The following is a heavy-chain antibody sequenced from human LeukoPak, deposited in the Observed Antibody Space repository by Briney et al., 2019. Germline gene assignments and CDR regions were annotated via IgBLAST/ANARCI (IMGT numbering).Heavy chain of an antibody. Sequence: GRSLTLSCAASGFTFSSYAMHWVRPAPGKGLEWVAVISYDGSNKYYADSVKGRFTISRDNSKNALYLQMNSLRAEDTAVYYCAREYYYGSGSYYGSYYYYGMDVWGKGTTVTVSS. CDR2: ISYDGSNK. D-gene: IGHD3-10*01. V-gene: IGHV3-30*04. J-gene: IGHJ6*04. CDR3: AREYYYGSGSYYGSYYYYGMDV. CDR1: GFTFSSYA.